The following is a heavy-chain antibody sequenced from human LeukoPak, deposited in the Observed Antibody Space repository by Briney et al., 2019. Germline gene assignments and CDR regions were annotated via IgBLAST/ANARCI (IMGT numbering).Heavy chain of an antibody. CDR2: IYTSGST. Sequence: SQTLSLTCSVSGGSISRGSYYWNWLRQPAGKGLERMGRIYTSGSTNYNPSLKSRVTMSVDTSKNQFSLKLSSVTAADTAVYYCARDRSVNSYWFDPWGQGTLVTVSS. CDR1: GGSISRGSYY. CDR3: ARDRSVNSYWFDP. V-gene: IGHV4-61*02. J-gene: IGHJ5*02. D-gene: IGHD4-23*01.